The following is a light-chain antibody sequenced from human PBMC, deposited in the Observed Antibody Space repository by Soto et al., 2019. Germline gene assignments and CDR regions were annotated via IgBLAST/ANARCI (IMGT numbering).Light chain of an antibody. V-gene: IGLV2-11*01. Sequence: QSALTQPRSVSGSPGQSVTISCTGTSSDVGRYNYVSWYQQHPGTAPKLMIYDVSKRPSGVPDRFSGSKSGHTASLTISGLQAEDEAYYYCCSYADTYAYVFGTGTKVTVL. J-gene: IGLJ1*01. CDR1: SSDVGRYNY. CDR2: DVS. CDR3: CSYADTYAYV.